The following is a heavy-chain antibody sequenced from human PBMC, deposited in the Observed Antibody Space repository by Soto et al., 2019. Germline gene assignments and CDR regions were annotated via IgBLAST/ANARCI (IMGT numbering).Heavy chain of an antibody. V-gene: IGHV4-39*01. CDR2: IYYNGDT. D-gene: IGHD1-20*01. J-gene: IGHJ3*01. CDR1: GGSVSSGNYF. Sequence: QLQLQESGPGLVKPAETLSLKCAVSGGSVSSGNYFWGWIRQPPGKGLEWIGNIYYNGDTYYSPSLTSRVTMAVDTAQNQFSLRLTSVTAADTAVYYCARRLIDNLSQGHAFDFWGQGTLVTVSS. CDR3: ARRLIDNLSQGHAFDF.